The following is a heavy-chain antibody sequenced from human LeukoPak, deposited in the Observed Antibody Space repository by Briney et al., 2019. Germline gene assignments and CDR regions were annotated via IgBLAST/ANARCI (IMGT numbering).Heavy chain of an antibody. Sequence: GPLRLSCAASGFTFSSYAMSWVRQAPGKGLEGVSAISGSGGSTYYADSVKGRFTISRDNYKKTLYMQMNSLRAEDTAVYYCAKVQTGDRYYYYGMDVWGQGTTVTVSS. V-gene: IGHV3-23*01. CDR2: ISGSGGST. CDR1: GFTFSSYA. CDR3: AKVQTGDRYYYYGMDV. J-gene: IGHJ6*02. D-gene: IGHD7-27*01.